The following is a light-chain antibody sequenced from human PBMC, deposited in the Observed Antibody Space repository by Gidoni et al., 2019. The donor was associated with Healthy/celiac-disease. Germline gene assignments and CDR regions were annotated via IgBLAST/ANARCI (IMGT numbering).Light chain of an antibody. CDR3: NSRDSSGNPV. J-gene: IGLJ2*01. V-gene: IGLV3-19*01. CDR1: SLRSYY. Sequence: SSELTQAPAVSVALGQTGRITCQGDSLRSYYASWYQQKPGQAPVLVIYGTNNRPSGIPDRFSGSSSGNTASLTITGAQAEDEADYYCNSRDSSGNPVFGGGTKLTVL. CDR2: GTN.